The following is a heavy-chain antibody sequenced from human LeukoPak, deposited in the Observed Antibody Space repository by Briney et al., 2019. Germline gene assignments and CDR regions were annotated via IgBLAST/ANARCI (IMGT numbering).Heavy chain of an antibody. CDR1: GFTFSTYT. D-gene: IGHD3-3*01. J-gene: IGHJ6*02. CDR3: AKPGLDFWSGYYLDYYYGMDV. V-gene: IGHV3-23*01. CDR2: IGGDGGGGT. Sequence: PGGSLRLSCAASGFTFSTYTMAWVRQAPGGGPEWVSGIGGDGGGGTYYADSVRGRFAISRDNSKSTLYLQMNSLRAEDTAVYYCAKPGLDFWSGYYLDYYYGMDVWGQGTTVTVSS.